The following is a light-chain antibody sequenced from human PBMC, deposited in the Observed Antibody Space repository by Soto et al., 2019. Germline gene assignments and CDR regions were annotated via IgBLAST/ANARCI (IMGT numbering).Light chain of an antibody. Sequence: QSVLTQPASVSGSPGQSITMSCTGTSSDVGGYNYVSWYQQHPGKAPKLMIYGVTNRPSGVSNRFSGSKSGNTASLTISGLQAEDEADYYCSSYTSSSTLEVFGTGTKATVL. V-gene: IGLV2-14*01. CDR2: GVT. J-gene: IGLJ1*01. CDR1: SSDVGGYNY. CDR3: SSYTSSSTLEV.